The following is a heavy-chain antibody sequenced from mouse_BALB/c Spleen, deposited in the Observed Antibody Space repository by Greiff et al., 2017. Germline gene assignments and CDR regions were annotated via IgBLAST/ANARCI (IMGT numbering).Heavy chain of an antibody. CDR3: ARELGRVFDY. Sequence: EVQLQESGGGLVKLGGSLKLSCAASGFTFSSYYMSWVRQTPEKRLELVAAINSNGGSTYYPDTVKGRFTISRDNAKNTLYLQMGSLKSEDTALYYCARELGRVFDYWGQGTTLTVSS. D-gene: IGHD4-1*01. V-gene: IGHV5-6-2*01. J-gene: IGHJ2*01. CDR1: GFTFSSYY. CDR2: INSNGGST.